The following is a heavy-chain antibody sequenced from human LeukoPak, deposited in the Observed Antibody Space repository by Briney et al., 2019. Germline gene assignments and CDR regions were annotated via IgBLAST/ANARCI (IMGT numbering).Heavy chain of an antibody. J-gene: IGHJ4*02. D-gene: IGHD3-22*01. V-gene: IGHV3-30*02. Sequence: GGSLRLSCAASGFTFSSYGMHWVRQAPGKGLEWVAFIRYDENNKYYADSVKGRFTISRDNSKNTLYLQMHSLRAEDAAVYYCAKDKTYYYDDSGFDFWGQGTLVTVSS. CDR3: AKDKTYYYDDSGFDF. CDR2: IRYDENNK. CDR1: GFTFSSYG.